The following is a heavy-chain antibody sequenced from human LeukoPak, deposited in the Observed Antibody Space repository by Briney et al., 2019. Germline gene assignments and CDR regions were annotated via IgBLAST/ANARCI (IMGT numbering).Heavy chain of an antibody. V-gene: IGHV3-23*01. Sequence: GGSLRLSCAASGFTFSSYAMNWVRQAPGKGLEWVSVISASGRTTFYADSVKGRFTISRDNSKNTLYLQMHSLRAEDTAVYYCVTNGYASNWYRRWDYWGQGAQVTVSS. D-gene: IGHD6-13*01. CDR3: VTNGYASNWYRRWDY. CDR2: ISASGRTT. J-gene: IGHJ4*02. CDR1: GFTFSSYA.